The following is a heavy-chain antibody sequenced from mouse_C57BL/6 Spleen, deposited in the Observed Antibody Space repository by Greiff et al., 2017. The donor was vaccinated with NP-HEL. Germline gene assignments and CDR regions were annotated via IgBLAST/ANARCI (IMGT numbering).Heavy chain of an antibody. V-gene: IGHV1-61*01. CDR1: GYTFTSYW. D-gene: IGHD2-4*01. Sequence: QVQLQQPGAELVRPGSSVKLSCKASGYTFTSYWMDWVKQRPGQGLEWIGNIYPSDSETHYNQKFKDKATLTVEKSSSTAYMQLSSLTSEDSAVYYCARGDYDGHFDYWGQGTTLTVSS. CDR3: ARGDYDGHFDY. CDR2: IYPSDSET. J-gene: IGHJ2*01.